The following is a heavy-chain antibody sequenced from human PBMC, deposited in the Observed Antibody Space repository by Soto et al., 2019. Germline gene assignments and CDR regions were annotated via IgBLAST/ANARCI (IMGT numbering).Heavy chain of an antibody. Sequence: SETLSLTCTVSGGSISSYYWSWIRQPPGKGLEWIGYIYYSGSTNYNPSLKSRVTRSVATSKNQFSLKLSSVTDADTAVYYCARSDYDILTGAMWFDPWGQGTLVTVSS. CDR2: IYYSGST. V-gene: IGHV4-59*01. CDR3: ARSDYDILTGAMWFDP. J-gene: IGHJ5*02. D-gene: IGHD3-9*01. CDR1: GGSISSYY.